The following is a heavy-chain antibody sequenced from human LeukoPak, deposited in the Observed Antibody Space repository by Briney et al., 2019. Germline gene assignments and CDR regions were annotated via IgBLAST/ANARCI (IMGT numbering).Heavy chain of an antibody. Sequence: PSGTLSLTCTVSGGSISSSSYYWGWIRQPPGKGLEWIGSIYYSGSTYYNPSLKSRVTISVDTSKNQFSLKLSSVTAADTAVYYCARHDYVWGSYRYTVDYWGQGTLVTVSS. CDR1: GGSISSSSYY. D-gene: IGHD3-16*02. CDR2: IYYSGST. J-gene: IGHJ4*02. V-gene: IGHV4-39*01. CDR3: ARHDYVWGSYRYTVDY.